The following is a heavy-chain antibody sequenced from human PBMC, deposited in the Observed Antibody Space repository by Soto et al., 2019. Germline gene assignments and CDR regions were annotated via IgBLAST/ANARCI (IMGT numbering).Heavy chain of an antibody. V-gene: IGHV4-30-4*08. CDR1: GVSITSGHVY. D-gene: IGHD2-2*01. CDR2: IFHTGTT. CDR3: ARSFGYCGATHCYGSFDF. J-gene: IGHJ4*03. Sequence: QVQLQESGPGLVKPSQTLSLTCSVSGVSITSGHVYWNWLRQFPGRGPEWMGGIFHTGTTYYHPSLKCRIFIAVDTSRNEFSLRLDSLTAADTAIYFYARSFGYCGATHCYGSFDFWGQGTLITVSS.